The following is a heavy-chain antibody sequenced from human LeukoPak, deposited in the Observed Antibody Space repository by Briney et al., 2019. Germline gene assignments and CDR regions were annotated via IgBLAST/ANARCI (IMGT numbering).Heavy chain of an antibody. V-gene: IGHV4-4*07. J-gene: IGHJ6*02. Sequence: SETLSLTCTVSGGSISSYYWSWIRQPAGKGLEWIGRIYTSGSTNYNPSLKSRVTMSVDTSKNQFSLKLSSVTAADTAVYYCARGGYCSSTSCYGEGYYYYGMDVWGQGTTVTVSS. CDR1: GGSISSYY. CDR3: ARGGYCSSTSCYGEGYYYYGMDV. D-gene: IGHD2-2*01. CDR2: IYTSGST.